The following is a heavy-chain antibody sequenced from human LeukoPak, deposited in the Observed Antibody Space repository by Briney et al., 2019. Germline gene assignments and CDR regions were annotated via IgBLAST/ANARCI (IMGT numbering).Heavy chain of an antibody. V-gene: IGHV3-74*01. CDR1: GFTFISYW. D-gene: IGHD3-10*01. CDR3: ARGYLGESTDY. Sequence: PGGSLRLSCAASGFTFISYWMHWVRQAPGKGLVWVSRINGYGSSTDFADSVKGRFTISRDNAKNTLYLQMNSLRAEDTAVYYCARGYLGESTDYWGQGALVTVSS. CDR2: INGYGSST. J-gene: IGHJ4*02.